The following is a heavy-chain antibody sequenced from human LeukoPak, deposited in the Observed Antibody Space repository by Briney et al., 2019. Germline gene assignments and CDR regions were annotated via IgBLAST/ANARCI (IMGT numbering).Heavy chain of an antibody. Sequence: SGPTLVNPTQTLTLTCTFSGFSLSTSGAGVGWIRQPPGKALEWLALIDWNDDKRFSPSLKSRLTITKDTSKNQVVLTMTNMAPVDTATYYCAHTRGDSGDWYGANCFDPWGQGTLVTVSS. D-gene: IGHD6-13*01. V-gene: IGHV2-5*01. CDR2: IDWNDDK. CDR1: GFSLSTSGAG. J-gene: IGHJ5*02. CDR3: AHTRGDSGDWYGANCFDP.